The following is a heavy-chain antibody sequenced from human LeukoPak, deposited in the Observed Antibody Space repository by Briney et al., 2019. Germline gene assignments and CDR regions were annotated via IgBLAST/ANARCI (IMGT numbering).Heavy chain of an antibody. Sequence: KPGGSLRLSCAASGFAFSTYSMGWVRQAPGKGLEWVSSMSGGSDYIYYADSVKGRFIMSRDNAKNSLYLQMNSLRAEDTALYYCARGGRYCSGGTCYGTFDIWGQGTTVTVSS. CDR3: ARGGRYCSGGTCYGTFDI. V-gene: IGHV3-21*01. CDR1: GFAFSTYS. D-gene: IGHD2-15*01. J-gene: IGHJ3*02. CDR2: MSGGSDYI.